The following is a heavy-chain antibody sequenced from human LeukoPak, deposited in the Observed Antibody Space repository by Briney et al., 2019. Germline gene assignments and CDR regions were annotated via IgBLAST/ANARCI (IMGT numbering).Heavy chain of an antibody. CDR3: ARQRETTVTTLGY. J-gene: IGHJ4*02. CDR2: IYYSGST. Sequence: PSETLSLTCTVSGGSISSSSYYWGWIRQPPGKGLEWIGSIYYSGSTYYNPSLKSRVIVSVDTSKNQFSLKLSSVTAADTAVYYCARQRETTVTTLGYWGQGTLVTVSS. V-gene: IGHV4-39*01. CDR1: GGSISSSSYY. D-gene: IGHD4-11*01.